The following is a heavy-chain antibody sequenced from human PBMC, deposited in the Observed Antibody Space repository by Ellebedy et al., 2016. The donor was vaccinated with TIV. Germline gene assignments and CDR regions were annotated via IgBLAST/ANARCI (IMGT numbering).Heavy chain of an antibody. CDR3: ARDRRITIFGVVTPGVFDL. CDR1: GFTSSSHW. D-gene: IGHD3-3*01. CDR2: VNSDGSST. Sequence: GGSLRLSXAASGFTSSSHWMYWVRQAPGKGLVWVSGVNSDGSSTNYADSVKGRFTISRDNVKKTLYLQMNSLRAEDTAVYYCARDRRITIFGVVTPGVFDLWGQGTVVTVSS. V-gene: IGHV3-74*01. J-gene: IGHJ3*01.